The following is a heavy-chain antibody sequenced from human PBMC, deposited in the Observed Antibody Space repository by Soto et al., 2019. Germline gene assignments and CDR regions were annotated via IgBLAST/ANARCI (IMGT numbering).Heavy chain of an antibody. Sequence: ASVKLSCKDSGYRYTSYGISWVRQAPGQGLEWMGWISAYNGNTNYAQKLQGRVTMTTDTSTSTAYMELRSLRSDDTAVYYRARGWPYGGNSPHRLFDYWGQGTLVTVSS. V-gene: IGHV1-18*01. CDR3: ARGWPYGGNSPHRLFDY. CDR2: ISAYNGNT. CDR1: GYRYTSYG. D-gene: IGHD4-17*01. J-gene: IGHJ4*02.